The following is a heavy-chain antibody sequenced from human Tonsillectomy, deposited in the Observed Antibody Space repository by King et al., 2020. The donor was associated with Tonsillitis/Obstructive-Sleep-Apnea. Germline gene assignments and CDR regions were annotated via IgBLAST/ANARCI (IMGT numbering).Heavy chain of an antibody. CDR2: IDPGDSYT. D-gene: IGHD3-10*01. J-gene: IGHJ3*02. Sequence: VQLVQSGAEVKKPGESLKLSCKASGYSFTTYWIGWVRQMPGKGLEGMGIIDPGDSYTRYSPAFQGQVTISADKSVPPAYFHWSSRKAADTAMYYCARFNARGARAFDTWGQGTMVTVSS. CDR3: ARFNARGARAFDT. V-gene: IGHV5-51*01. CDR1: GYSFTTYW.